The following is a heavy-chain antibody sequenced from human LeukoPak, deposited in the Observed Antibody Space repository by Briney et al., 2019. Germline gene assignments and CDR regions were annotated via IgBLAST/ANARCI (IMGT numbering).Heavy chain of an antibody. Sequence: GGSLRLSCAASGFTFSSYGIHWVRQAPGKGLEWVAFIRYDGSNKYYTDSVKGRFTISRDNAKNSLYLQMNSLRAEDTAVYYCARVAGTGHYWGQGTLVTVSS. CDR2: IRYDGSNK. D-gene: IGHD6-19*01. J-gene: IGHJ4*02. V-gene: IGHV3-30*02. CDR3: ARVAGTGHY. CDR1: GFTFSSYG.